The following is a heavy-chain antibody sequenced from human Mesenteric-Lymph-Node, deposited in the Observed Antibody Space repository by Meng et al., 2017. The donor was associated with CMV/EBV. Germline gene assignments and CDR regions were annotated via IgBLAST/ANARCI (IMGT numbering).Heavy chain of an antibody. Sequence: SETLSLTCTVSGDSISSSSYYWGWIRQPPGKGLEWIGSINYSGSTFYNPSLESRVAISVDTSKNQFSLELISVTAADAAVYYCARLGSHDYWGQGTLVTVSS. CDR2: INYSGST. D-gene: IGHD3-16*01. V-gene: IGHV4-39*07. CDR1: GDSISSSSYY. J-gene: IGHJ4*02. CDR3: ARLGSHDY.